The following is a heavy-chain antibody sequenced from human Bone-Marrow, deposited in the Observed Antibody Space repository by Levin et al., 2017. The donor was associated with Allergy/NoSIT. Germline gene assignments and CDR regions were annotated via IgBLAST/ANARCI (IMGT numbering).Heavy chain of an antibody. D-gene: IGHD3-22*01. CDR3: ARDHYYYDSSGYYSISNWFDP. CDR2: IYTSGST. CDR1: GGSISSYY. J-gene: IGHJ5*02. Sequence: SETLSLTCTVSGGSISSYYWSWIRQPAGKGLEWIGRIYTSGSTNYNPSLKSRVTMSVDTSKNQFSLKLSSVTAADTAVYYCARDHYYYDSSGYYSISNWFDPWGQGTLVTVSS. V-gene: IGHV4-4*07.